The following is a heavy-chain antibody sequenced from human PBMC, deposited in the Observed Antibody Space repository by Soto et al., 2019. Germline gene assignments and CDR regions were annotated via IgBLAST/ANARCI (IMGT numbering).Heavy chain of an antibody. CDR2: TIPMLSMS. D-gene: IGHD3-10*01. J-gene: IGHJ4*02. V-gene: IGHV1-69*02. CDR1: GDTFNFYT. CDR3: ATSYGSGSQAFDF. Sequence: QVQLVQSGAELKKPGSSVRVSCKASGDTFNFYTINWVRQAPGLGLEWVGRTIPMLSMSNYALKFQGRLTISADKSTSTAYMVLNSLKHEDTAMYYCATSYGSGSQAFDFWGQGALVTVSS.